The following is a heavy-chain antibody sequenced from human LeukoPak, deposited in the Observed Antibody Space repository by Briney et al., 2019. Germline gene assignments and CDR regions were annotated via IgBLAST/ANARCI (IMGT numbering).Heavy chain of an antibody. J-gene: IGHJ6*02. D-gene: IGHD2-2*01. CDR2: VGRSGANT. CDR1: GFTFTSYS. CDR3: VKDRPCDICMPMDA. V-gene: IGHV3-23*01. Sequence: GGSLRLSCGASGFTFTSYSMSWVRQAPGKGLEWVSGVGRSGANTYYADSVKGRFTNSRDNSKNTVYLQLNSLRVEDTAIYYCVKDRPCDICMPMDAWGQGSTVTVSS.